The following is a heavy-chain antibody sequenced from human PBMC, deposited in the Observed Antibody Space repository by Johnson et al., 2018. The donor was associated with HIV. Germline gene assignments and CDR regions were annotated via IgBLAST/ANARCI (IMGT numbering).Heavy chain of an antibody. CDR2: IYSGGST. CDR3: ARDYDSSGGLAFDI. Sequence: VQLVESGGGLIQPGGSLRLSCAASGFTVSSNYMSWVRQAPGKGLEWVSVIYSGGSTYYADSVKGRFTISRDNSKNTLYLQMNSLRAEDTAVYYLARDYDSSGGLAFDIWGQGTMVTVSS. CDR1: GFTVSSNY. J-gene: IGHJ3*02. D-gene: IGHD3-22*01. V-gene: IGHV3-53*01.